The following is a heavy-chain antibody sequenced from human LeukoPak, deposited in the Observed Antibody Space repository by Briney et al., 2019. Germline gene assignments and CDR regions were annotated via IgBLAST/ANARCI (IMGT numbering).Heavy chain of an antibody. CDR2: IYPGDSDT. J-gene: IGHJ6*02. V-gene: IGHV5-51*01. CDR1: GYSFTSYL. D-gene: IGHD4-17*01. CDR3: ARRSSTVTPVVDV. Sequence: GESLKISCKGSGYSFTSYLIGWVRQMPGKGLEWMGIIYPGDSDTRNSPSFQGQVTISADKSISTAYLQWSSLKASDTAMYYCARRSSTVTPVVDVWGQGTTVTVSS.